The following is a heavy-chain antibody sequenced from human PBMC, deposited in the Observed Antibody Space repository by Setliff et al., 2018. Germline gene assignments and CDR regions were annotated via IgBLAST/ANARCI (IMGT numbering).Heavy chain of an antibody. CDR1: GGSISSSSYY. CDR2: IYYSGST. CDR3: ARGVYCSSTSCSPGLNWFDP. V-gene: IGHV4-39*07. D-gene: IGHD2-2*01. J-gene: IGHJ5*02. Sequence: SETLSLTCTVSGGSISSSSYYWGWIRQPPGKGLEWIGIIYYSGSTYYNPSLKSRVTISVDTSKNQFSLKLSSVTAADTAVYYCARGVYCSSTSCSPGLNWFDPWGQGTLVTVSS.